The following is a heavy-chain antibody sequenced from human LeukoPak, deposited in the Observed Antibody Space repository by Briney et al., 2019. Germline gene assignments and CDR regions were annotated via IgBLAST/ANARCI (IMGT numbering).Heavy chain of an antibody. Sequence: GGSVKVSCKASGYTFTSYYMHWVRQAPGQGLEWMGIINPSGGSTSYAQKFQGRVTMTRDTSTSTVYMELSSLRPEDTAVYYCAYSYGDYGLGYWGQGTLVTVSS. V-gene: IGHV1-46*01. CDR1: GYTFTSYY. J-gene: IGHJ4*02. CDR3: AYSYGDYGLGY. CDR2: INPSGGST. D-gene: IGHD4-17*01.